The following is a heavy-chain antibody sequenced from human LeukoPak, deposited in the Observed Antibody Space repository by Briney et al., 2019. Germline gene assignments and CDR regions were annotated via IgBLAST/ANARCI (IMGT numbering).Heavy chain of an antibody. Sequence: GASVKVSCKASGYTFTSYGISWVRQAPGQGLEWMGWISAYNGNTNYAQKLQGRVTMTTDTSTSTAYMELRSLRSDDTAVYYCARDDYCSGGSCYLKYYYYGMDVWGQGTTVTVSS. CDR3: ARDDYCSGGSCYLKYYYYGMDV. D-gene: IGHD2-15*01. J-gene: IGHJ6*02. CDR1: GYTFTSYG. CDR2: ISAYNGNT. V-gene: IGHV1-18*01.